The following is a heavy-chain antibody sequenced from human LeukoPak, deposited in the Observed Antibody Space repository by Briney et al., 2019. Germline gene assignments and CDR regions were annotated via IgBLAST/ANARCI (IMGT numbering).Heavy chain of an antibody. CDR1: GGTFNNYA. V-gene: IGHV1-69*06. D-gene: IGHD3-22*01. CDR2: FIPIFGTA. Sequence: GSSVKVACKASGGTFNNYAICWVRQAPGQGLEWMGGFIPIFGTANYAQKFQGRVTITADKSTSTASMELSSLRSEDTAVYYCAFSYYYDSGGYYSPPYYFDYWGQGTLVTVSS. CDR3: AFSYYYDSGGYYSPPYYFDY. J-gene: IGHJ4*02.